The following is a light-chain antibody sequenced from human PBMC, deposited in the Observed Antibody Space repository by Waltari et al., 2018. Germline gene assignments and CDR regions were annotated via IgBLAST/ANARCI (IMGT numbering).Light chain of an antibody. CDR3: QSYDSSLSGSGV. J-gene: IGLJ3*02. V-gene: IGLV1-40*01. CDR1: SSNIGEGYD. Sequence: QSVLTQPPSVSGAPGQRVTISCTGSSSNIGEGYDVHWYQQLPGAAPKVLIYGNNKRPSGVPDRFSGSKSGTSASLAITGLQAEDEADYHCQSYDSSLSGSGVFGGGTRVTVL. CDR2: GNN.